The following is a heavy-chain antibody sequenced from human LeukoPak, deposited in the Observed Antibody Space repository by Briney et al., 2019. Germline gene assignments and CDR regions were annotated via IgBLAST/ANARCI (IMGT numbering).Heavy chain of an antibody. CDR3: ARGGMITYDVALGY. Sequence: ASVKVSCKASGGTFSSYAISWVRQAPGQGLEWMGGIIPIFGTANYAQKFQGRVTITAGKSTSTAYMELSSLRSEDTAVYYCARGGMITYDVALGYWGQGTLVTVSS. CDR1: GGTFSSYA. CDR2: IIPIFGTA. V-gene: IGHV1-69*06. J-gene: IGHJ4*02. D-gene: IGHD3-16*01.